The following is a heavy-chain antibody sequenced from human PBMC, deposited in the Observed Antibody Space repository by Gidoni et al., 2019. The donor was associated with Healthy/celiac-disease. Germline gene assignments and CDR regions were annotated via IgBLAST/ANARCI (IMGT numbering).Heavy chain of an antibody. D-gene: IGHD6-19*01. Sequence: QLQLQESGPGLVKPSETLSLTCTVSGGSISSRSYYWGWIRQPPGKGLEWIGSIYYSGSTYYDPSLKSRVTISVDTSKNQFSLKLSSVTAADTAVYYCARHWYGRGWARRYYFDYWGQGTLVTVSS. J-gene: IGHJ4*02. CDR3: ARHWYGRGWARRYYFDY. V-gene: IGHV4-39*01. CDR1: GGSISSRSYY. CDR2: IYYSGST.